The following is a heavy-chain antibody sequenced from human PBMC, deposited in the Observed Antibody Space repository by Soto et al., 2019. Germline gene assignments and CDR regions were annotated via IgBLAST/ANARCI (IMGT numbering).Heavy chain of an antibody. CDR3: ARLNGAYGGFDP. Sequence: EVQLVEYGGGLVKHGGSLRLSCAASGFTFSSYSMNWVSQAPGKGLERVPAISSRSSYIYYADSGKGRFTIYRDNAQNALDLQMNSLSAEDTAVYYCARLNGAYGGFDPWGQGTLVTVSS. J-gene: IGHJ5*02. D-gene: IGHD2-8*01. V-gene: IGHV3-21*01. CDR2: ISSRSSYI. CDR1: GFTFSSYS.